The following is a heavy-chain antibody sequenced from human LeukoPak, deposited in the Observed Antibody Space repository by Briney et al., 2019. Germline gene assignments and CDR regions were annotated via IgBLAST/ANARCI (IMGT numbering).Heavy chain of an antibody. D-gene: IGHD6-13*01. CDR3: AKESRTAGKGDSDAFDI. J-gene: IGHJ3*02. V-gene: IGHV3-30*18. CDR1: GFTFRSYG. Sequence: GGSLRLSCAASGFTFRSYGMHWVRQAPGKGLEWVAVISYDGSNKYYADSVKGRFTISRDNSKNTLYLQMNSLRAEDTAVYYCAKESRTAGKGDSDAFDIWGQGTMVTVSS. CDR2: ISYDGSNK.